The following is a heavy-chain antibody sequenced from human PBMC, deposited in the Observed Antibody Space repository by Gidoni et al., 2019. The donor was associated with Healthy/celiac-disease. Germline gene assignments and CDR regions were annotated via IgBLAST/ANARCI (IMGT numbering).Heavy chain of an antibody. D-gene: IGHD4-17*01. J-gene: IGHJ4*02. Sequence: QVQLVQSGLEVKKPGASVKVSCKASGYTFTSSDLNWVRQAPGRGLEWMGWMNPNSGNTGYAQKFKGRVTMTRNTSISTAYMELSSLRSEDTAVYYCARNPDGDNFDYWGQGTLVTVSS. CDR1: GYTFTSSD. CDR2: MNPNSGNT. V-gene: IGHV1-8*01. CDR3: ARNPDGDNFDY.